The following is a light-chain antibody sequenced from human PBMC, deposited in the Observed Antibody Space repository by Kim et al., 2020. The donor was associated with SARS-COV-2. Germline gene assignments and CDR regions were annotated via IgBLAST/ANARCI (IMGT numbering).Light chain of an antibody. Sequence: GQSITISCTGTSSDVGGYNHVSWYQQHPGEVPKLVLYDVDMRPSAISNRFSGSKSGHTASLTISGLQAEDEAVYHCCSFTDTSTHVFGSGTKLTVL. CDR2: DVD. V-gene: IGLV2-14*03. J-gene: IGLJ6*01. CDR1: SSDVGGYNH. CDR3: CSFTDTSTHV.